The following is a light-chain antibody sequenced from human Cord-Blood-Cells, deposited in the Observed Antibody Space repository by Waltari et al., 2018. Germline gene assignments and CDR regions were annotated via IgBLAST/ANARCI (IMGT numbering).Light chain of an antibody. V-gene: IGLV6-57*03. J-gene: IGLJ3*02. CDR3: QSYDSSNLWV. CDR2: GDN. Sequence: NFMLTQPHSVSESPGKTVSISCTRSSGSIASNYVQWYQQRPGSAPTTVIYGDNQRPSGVPERFSGSIDSSSNSASLTISGRKTEDEADYYCQSYDSSNLWVFGGGTKLTVL. CDR1: SGSIASNY.